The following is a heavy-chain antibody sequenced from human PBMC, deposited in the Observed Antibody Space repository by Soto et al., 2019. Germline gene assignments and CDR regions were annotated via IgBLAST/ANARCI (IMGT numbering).Heavy chain of an antibody. Sequence: EVQLLESGGGLVQPGGSLRLSCAASGFTFSSYAMSWVRQAPGKGLEWVSAISGSGGSTYYADSVKGRFTISRDNSKNALYLQMNSLRAEDRAVYYCAKSWAMTTAYFDYWGQGTLVTVSS. CDR2: ISGSGGST. V-gene: IGHV3-23*01. D-gene: IGHD4-17*01. CDR3: AKSWAMTTAYFDY. CDR1: GFTFSSYA. J-gene: IGHJ4*02.